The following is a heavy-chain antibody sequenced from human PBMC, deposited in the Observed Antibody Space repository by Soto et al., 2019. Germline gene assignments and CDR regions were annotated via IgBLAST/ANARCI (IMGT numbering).Heavy chain of an antibody. CDR3: ARDVTRAVAVAGTWAPFDY. V-gene: IGHV3-33*01. D-gene: IGHD6-19*01. CDR1: GFTFSSYG. Sequence: QVQLVESGGGVVQPGRSLRLSCAASGFTFSSYGMHWVRQAPGKGLEWVAVIWYDGSNKYYADSVKGRFTISRDNSKNTLYLQMNSLRAEDTAVYYCARDVTRAVAVAGTWAPFDYWGQGTLVTVSS. CDR2: IWYDGSNK. J-gene: IGHJ4*02.